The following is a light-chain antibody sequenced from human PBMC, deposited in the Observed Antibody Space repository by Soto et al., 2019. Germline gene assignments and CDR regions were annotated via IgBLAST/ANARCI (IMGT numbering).Light chain of an antibody. CDR3: QTYDSRFRGSI. Sequence: QAVVTQPPSVSGAPGQRVTISCTGSSSNIGAGYDVHWYQQLPGTAPKLLIYVTNNRPSGVPDRFSGSKSGTSASLAITGLRAEDEADYYCQTYDSRFRGSIFGGGTKLTVL. J-gene: IGLJ2*01. CDR2: VTN. CDR1: SSNIGAGYD. V-gene: IGLV1-40*01.